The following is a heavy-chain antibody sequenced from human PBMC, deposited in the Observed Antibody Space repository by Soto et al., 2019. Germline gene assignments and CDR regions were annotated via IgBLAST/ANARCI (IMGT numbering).Heavy chain of an antibody. Sequence: QVQLQESGPGLVKPSETLSLTCTVSGGSISSYYWSWIRQPPGKGLEWIGYIYYSGSTNYNPSLKSRATISVDTSKNQFSLKLSSVTAADTAVYYCAREWGGQQLSPAFDIWGQGTMVTVSS. J-gene: IGHJ3*02. CDR1: GGSISSYY. CDR3: AREWGGQQLSPAFDI. D-gene: IGHD6-13*01. V-gene: IGHV4-59*01. CDR2: IYYSGST.